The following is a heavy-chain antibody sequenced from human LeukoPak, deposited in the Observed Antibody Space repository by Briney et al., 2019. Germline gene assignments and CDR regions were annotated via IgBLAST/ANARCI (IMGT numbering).Heavy chain of an antibody. CDR2: IRGSGDRK. Sequence: PGGSLRLSCAASGLTFSSNAMSWVRQAPWKGLEWVSGIRGSGDRKFYADSVEGRFTISRDKSKSTLYLQMNSLRVEDTAIYYCVKGIRGYYYNMDVWGQGTTVTVSS. CDR3: VKGIRGYYYNMDV. V-gene: IGHV3-23*01. J-gene: IGHJ6*02. CDR1: GLTFSSNA.